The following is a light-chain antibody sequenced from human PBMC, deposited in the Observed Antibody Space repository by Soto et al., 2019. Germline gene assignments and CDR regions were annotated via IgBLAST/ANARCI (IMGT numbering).Light chain of an antibody. Sequence: QSALTQPPSASGSPGQSVTISCTGTSSDVGGYKYVSWYQQHPSKAPKLMIFEVNKRPSGVPDRFSGSKSGNTASLTVSGLQADDEADYYCSSYAGINNLGVFGTGTKLTVL. J-gene: IGLJ1*01. CDR1: SSDVGGYKY. CDR2: EVN. V-gene: IGLV2-8*01. CDR3: SSYAGINNLGV.